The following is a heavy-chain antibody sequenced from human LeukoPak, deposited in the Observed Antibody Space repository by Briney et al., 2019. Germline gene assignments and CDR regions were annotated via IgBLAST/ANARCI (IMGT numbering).Heavy chain of an antibody. Sequence: GGSLRFSCAASGFTFSSYEMNWVRQAPGKGLEWVSYISSSGSTIYYADSVKGRFTFSRDNAKNSLYLQMNSLRAEDTAVYYCAELGITMIGGVWGKGTTVTISS. CDR1: GFTFSSYE. D-gene: IGHD3-10*02. CDR3: AELGITMIGGV. CDR2: ISSSGSTI. J-gene: IGHJ6*04. V-gene: IGHV3-48*03.